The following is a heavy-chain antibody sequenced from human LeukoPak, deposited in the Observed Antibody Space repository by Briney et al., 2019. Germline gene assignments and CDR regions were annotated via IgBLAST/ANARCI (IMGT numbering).Heavy chain of an antibody. Sequence: PGGSLRLSCAASGFTLNDYYMIWIRQAPGKGLEWVSYISSSSSYTNYADSVKGRFTISKDNAKNSLFLQMDSLRPEDTAVYYCARVYSTAWFDYWGQGTLVSVSS. CDR2: ISSSSSYT. V-gene: IGHV3-11*05. J-gene: IGHJ4*02. CDR3: ARVYSTAWFDY. D-gene: IGHD6-13*01. CDR1: GFTLNDYY.